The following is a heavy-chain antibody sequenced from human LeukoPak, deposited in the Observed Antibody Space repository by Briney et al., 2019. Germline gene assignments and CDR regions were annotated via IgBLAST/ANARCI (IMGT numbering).Heavy chain of an antibody. CDR1: GFTVSSSY. CDR2: IYRGGTT. CDR3: ARALLVRNGYNYSPNYFDY. V-gene: IGHV3-53*01. D-gene: IGHD5-24*01. J-gene: IGHJ4*02. Sequence: AGGSLRLSCAASGFTVSSSYMSWVRQAPGKGLQWVSVIYRGGTTYYADSVKGRFTISRDNSKNTLYLQMNSLRAEDTAVYYCARALLVRNGYNYSPNYFDYWGQGTLVTVSS.